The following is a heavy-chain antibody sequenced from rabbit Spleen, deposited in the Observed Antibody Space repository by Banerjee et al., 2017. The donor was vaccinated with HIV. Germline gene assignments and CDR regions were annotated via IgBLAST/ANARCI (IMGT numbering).Heavy chain of an antibody. CDR3: ARDAGTSFSTYGMDL. J-gene: IGHJ6*01. Sequence: QEQLVESGGGLVQPEGSLTLTCEASGFSLDNNYVMRWVRQAPGQGLEWIACIDGGSSGATGYASWAKGRFTISKTSSTTVTLQMTSLTAADTATYFCARDAGTSFSTYGMDLWGPGTLVTVS. V-gene: IGHV1S45*01. CDR1: GFSLDNNYV. D-gene: IGHD8-1*01. CDR2: IDGGSSGAT.